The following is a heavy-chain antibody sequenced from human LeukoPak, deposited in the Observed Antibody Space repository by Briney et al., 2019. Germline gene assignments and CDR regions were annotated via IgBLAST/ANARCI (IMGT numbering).Heavy chain of an antibody. J-gene: IGHJ4*02. CDR2: IYPGDSDT. V-gene: IGHV5-51*01. CDR3: ARNAGSLRVVAGLDY. Sequence: GESLKISCKGSGFSFSTYWIVWVRQMHGKGLDWMGIIYPGDSDTRYSPSFQGQVTISADKSISTAYLQWSSLKASDTAMYYCARNAGSLRVVAGLDYWGQGTLVTVSS. CDR1: GFSFSTYW. D-gene: IGHD6-19*01.